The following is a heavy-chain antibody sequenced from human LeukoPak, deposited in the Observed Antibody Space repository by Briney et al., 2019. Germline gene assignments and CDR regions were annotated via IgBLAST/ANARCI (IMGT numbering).Heavy chain of an antibody. CDR3: ASGSGTTLPTDNWFDP. CDR2: ISAYNGNT. J-gene: IGHJ5*02. D-gene: IGHD1-1*01. V-gene: IGHV1-18*01. CDR1: GYTFTSYV. Sequence: ASVKVSCKASGYTFTSYVIIWVRQAPGQGLEWMGYISAYNGNTNYAQKLQGRVTMTTDTSTSTAYMELRSLRSDDTAVYYCASGSGTTLPTDNWFDPWGQGTLVTVSS.